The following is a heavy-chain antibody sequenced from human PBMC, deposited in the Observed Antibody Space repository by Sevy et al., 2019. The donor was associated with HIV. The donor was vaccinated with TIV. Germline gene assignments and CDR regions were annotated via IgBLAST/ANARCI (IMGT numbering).Heavy chain of an antibody. J-gene: IGHJ4*02. CDR2: ISSSTNYI. CDR1: GFTFSSYS. Sequence: GGSLRLSCAASGFTFSSYSMDWVRQAPGKGLEWVSSISSSTNYIYYADSVKGRFTISRYNAKNSLFLQMNSLRAEDTAVYYCVREGGSGWYNFDYWGQGTLVTVSS. CDR3: VREGGSGWYNFDY. V-gene: IGHV3-21*01. D-gene: IGHD6-19*01.